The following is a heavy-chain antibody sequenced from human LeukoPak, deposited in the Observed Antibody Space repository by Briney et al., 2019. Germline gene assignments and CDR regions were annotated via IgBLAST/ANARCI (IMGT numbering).Heavy chain of an antibody. V-gene: IGHV4-38-2*01. J-gene: IGHJ1*01. CDR1: GYSISSGYY. CDR2: IYHSGGT. Sequence: SETLSLTCAVSGYSISSGYYWGWIRQPPGKGLEWIGSIYHSGGTYYNPSLKSRVTISVDTSKNQFSLKLSSVTAADTAVYYCARRGYCSGGSCYSGGQYFQHWGQGTLVTVSS. D-gene: IGHD2-15*01. CDR3: ARRGYCSGGSCYSGGQYFQH.